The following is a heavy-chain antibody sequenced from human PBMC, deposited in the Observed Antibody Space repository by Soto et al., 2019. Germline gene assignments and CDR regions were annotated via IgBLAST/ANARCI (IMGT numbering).Heavy chain of an antibody. V-gene: IGHV3-23*01. J-gene: IGHJ6*02. Sequence: GGSLRLSCAASGFTFSSYAMSWVRQAPGKGLEWVSAISGSGGSTYYADSVKGRFTISRDNSKNTLYLQMNSLRAEDTAVYYCAIRYMVRGVMRGDYYYGMDVWGQGTTVTVSS. D-gene: IGHD3-10*01. CDR2: ISGSGGST. CDR1: GFTFSSYA. CDR3: AIRYMVRGVMRGDYYYGMDV.